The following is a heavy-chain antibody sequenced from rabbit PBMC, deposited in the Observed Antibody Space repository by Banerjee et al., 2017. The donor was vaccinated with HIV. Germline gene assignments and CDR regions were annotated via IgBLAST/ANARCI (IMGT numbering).Heavy chain of an antibody. D-gene: IGHD4-1*01. J-gene: IGHJ4*01. CDR3: ARDLAGVIGWNFNL. Sequence: QEQLVESGGGLVKPEGSLTLTCKASGFSFSSSYYMCWVRQAPGKGLEWIACIDTGSSGSTAYANWAKGRFTISKTSSTTVTLQMTSLTAADTATYFCARDLAGVIGWNFNLWGQGTLVTVS. V-gene: IGHV1S45*01. CDR1: GFSFSSSYY. CDR2: IDTGSSGST.